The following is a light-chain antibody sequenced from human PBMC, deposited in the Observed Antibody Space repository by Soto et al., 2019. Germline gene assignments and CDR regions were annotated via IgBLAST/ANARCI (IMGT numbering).Light chain of an antibody. J-gene: IGKJ1*01. V-gene: IGKV3-20*01. Sequence: EVVLTQSPGTLSLSPGERATLSCRTSHTVSGNYLAWYQQKLGQAPRLLIYGASSRATGIPDRFSGSGSGTDFPLTISRLEPEDFAVYYCQQYDNSRWTFGQGTKVEIK. CDR1: HTVSGNY. CDR3: QQYDNSRWT. CDR2: GAS.